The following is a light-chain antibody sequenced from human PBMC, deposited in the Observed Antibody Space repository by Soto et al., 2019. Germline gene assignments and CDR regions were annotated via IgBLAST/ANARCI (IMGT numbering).Light chain of an antibody. J-gene: IGKJ3*01. CDR2: SAS. Sequence: EIVMTQSPDTLSVSPGERATLSCRASQSINNNLAWYQQKPGQAPRLLIYSASTRAPDIPTRFSGSGSGTEFTLTIGSLQSEDFAIYYCQQHKIWPPRVTFGRGTKVDI. CDR1: QSINNN. CDR3: QQHKIWPPRVT. V-gene: IGKV3D-15*01.